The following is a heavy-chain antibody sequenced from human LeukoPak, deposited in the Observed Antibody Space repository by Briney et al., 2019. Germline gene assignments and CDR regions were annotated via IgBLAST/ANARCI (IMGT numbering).Heavy chain of an antibody. CDR3: ARHYCSGGSCYLFDS. Sequence: SETLSLTCTVSGGSVSSGNYYWSWIRQPPGKGLEWIGYIYYSGSTNYNPSLKSRVTISRDSSKNQFSLKLSSVTAADTAVYYCARHYCSGGSCYLFDSWGQGTLVTVSS. D-gene: IGHD2-15*01. J-gene: IGHJ4*02. V-gene: IGHV4-61*01. CDR2: IYYSGST. CDR1: GGSVSSGNYY.